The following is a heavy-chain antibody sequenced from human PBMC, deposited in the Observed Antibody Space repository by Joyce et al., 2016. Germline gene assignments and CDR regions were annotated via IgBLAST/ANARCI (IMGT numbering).Heavy chain of an antibody. CDR2: VSGSGTST. V-gene: IGHV3-23*01. J-gene: IGHJ3*02. CDR3: AKALSPYYDYMWGSDLDAFDI. Sequence: EVQLLESGGGLVQPGGSLRLSCAASGFTFSSYAMSWVRQAQGKGLWWVSGVSGSGTSTYYGGSVKGRFTISRDNSKNTLYLKMNSLRAEDTAVYYCAKALSPYYDYMWGSDLDAFDIWGQGTMVTVSS. D-gene: IGHD3-16*02. CDR1: GFTFSSYA.